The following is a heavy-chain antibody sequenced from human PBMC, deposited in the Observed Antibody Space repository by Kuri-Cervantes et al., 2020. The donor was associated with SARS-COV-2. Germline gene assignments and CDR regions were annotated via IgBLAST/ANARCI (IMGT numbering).Heavy chain of an antibody. CDR1: GFTLSSYS. Sequence: GGSLRLSCAASGFTLSSYSMNWVRQAPGKGLEWVSYISSSSSTIYYADSVKGRFTISRDNSKNTLYLQMNSLRAEDTAVYCCAKTTVTYGFDYWGQGTLVTVSS. D-gene: IGHD4-17*01. CDR2: ISSSSSTI. V-gene: IGHV3-48*01. J-gene: IGHJ4*02. CDR3: AKTTVTYGFDY.